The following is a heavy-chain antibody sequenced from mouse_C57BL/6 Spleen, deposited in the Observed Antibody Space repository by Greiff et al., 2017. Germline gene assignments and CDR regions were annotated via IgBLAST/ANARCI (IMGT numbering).Heavy chain of an antibody. V-gene: IGHV1-5*01. CDR2: IYPGNSDT. Sequence: EVQVVESGTVLARPGASVKMSCKTSGYTFTSYWMHWVKQRPGQGLEWIGAIYPGNSDTSYNQKFKGKAKLTAVTSASTAYMELSSLTNEDSAVYYCTRMSVTGSYYFDYWGQGTTLTVSS. J-gene: IGHJ2*01. D-gene: IGHD4-1*01. CDR1: GYTFTSYW. CDR3: TRMSVTGSYYFDY.